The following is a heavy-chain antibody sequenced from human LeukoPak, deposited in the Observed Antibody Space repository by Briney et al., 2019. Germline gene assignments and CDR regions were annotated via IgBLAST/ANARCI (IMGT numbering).Heavy chain of an antibody. D-gene: IGHD3-16*01. CDR2: IESKPVGGTI. Sequence: GGSPRLSCAGSGFTFSNAWMNWVRQAPGRGLEWVGRIESKPVGGTIDYAAPVKGRFTIARDDSKNTVYLQMSSLETEDTAVYYCATGGYYFDFWGQGTLVTVSS. J-gene: IGHJ4*02. CDR1: GFTFSNAW. V-gene: IGHV3-15*04. CDR3: ATGGYYFDF.